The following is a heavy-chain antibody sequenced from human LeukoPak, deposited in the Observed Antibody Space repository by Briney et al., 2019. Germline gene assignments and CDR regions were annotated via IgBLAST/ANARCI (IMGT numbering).Heavy chain of an antibody. Sequence: GGPLRLSCAASGFTFSSYSMNWVRQAPGEGLECVSSISSSSSYIYYADSVKGRFTISRDNAKNSLYLQMNSRRAEDTAVYYCARVSDCSGGSCYLAVKGFDYWGQGTLVTVSS. J-gene: IGHJ4*02. CDR1: GFTFSSYS. CDR3: ARVSDCSGGSCYLAVKGFDY. CDR2: ISSSSSYI. D-gene: IGHD2-15*01. V-gene: IGHV3-21*01.